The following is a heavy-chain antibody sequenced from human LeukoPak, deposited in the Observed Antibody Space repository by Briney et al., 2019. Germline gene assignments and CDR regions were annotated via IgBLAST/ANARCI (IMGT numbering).Heavy chain of an antibody. V-gene: IGHV4-59*01. Sequence: SETLSLTCTVSGGSISSYYWSWIRQPPGKGLEWIGYIYYSGSTNYNPSLKSRVTISVDTSKNQFSLKLTSVTAADTAVYYCANSATGNWFDPWGQGTLVTVSS. CDR1: GGSISSYY. CDR3: ANSATGNWFDP. J-gene: IGHJ5*02. D-gene: IGHD6-13*01. CDR2: IYYSGST.